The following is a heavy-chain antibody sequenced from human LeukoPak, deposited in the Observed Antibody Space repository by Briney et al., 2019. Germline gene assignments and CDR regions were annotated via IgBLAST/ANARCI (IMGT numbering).Heavy chain of an antibody. Sequence: PGGSLRLSCAASGFSFSTYGMHWVRQAPGKGLEWVAYMRYDGTSKYYADSVKGRFTISRDSSRNTLYLQMNSLRAEDTAVYYCANGPQYNILTGFYKVRSHLDYWGQGTLVAVSS. CDR2: MRYDGTSK. CDR1: GFSFSTYG. D-gene: IGHD3-9*01. J-gene: IGHJ4*02. V-gene: IGHV3-30*02. CDR3: ANGPQYNILTGFYKVRSHLDY.